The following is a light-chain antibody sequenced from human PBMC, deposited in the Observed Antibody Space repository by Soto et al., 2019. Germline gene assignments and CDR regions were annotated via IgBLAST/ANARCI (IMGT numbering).Light chain of an antibody. CDR1: NIESKS. V-gene: IGLV3-21*02. J-gene: IGLJ1*01. Sequence: SYELTQPPSVSVAPGQTARITCGGNNIESKSVHWYQQKPGQAPVLVVYDDSDRPAGIPERFSGSNSGSTATLTISWVEAGDEADYYCQVWDSSSDHYVFGIGTKVTVL. CDR2: DDS. CDR3: QVWDSSSDHYV.